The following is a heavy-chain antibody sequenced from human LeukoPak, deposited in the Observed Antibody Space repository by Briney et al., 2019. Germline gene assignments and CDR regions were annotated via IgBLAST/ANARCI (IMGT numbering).Heavy chain of an antibody. CDR2: ISYDGSNK. J-gene: IGHJ6*02. Sequence: PGRSLRLSCAASGFTFSSYGMHWVRQAPGKGLEWVAVISYDGSNKYYADSVKGRFTISRDNSKNTLYLQMNSLRAEDTAVYYCAKDANIVVVPAAMRYYGMDVWGQGTTVTVSS. CDR1: GFTFSSYG. CDR3: AKDANIVVVPAAMRYYGMDV. V-gene: IGHV3-30*18. D-gene: IGHD2-2*01.